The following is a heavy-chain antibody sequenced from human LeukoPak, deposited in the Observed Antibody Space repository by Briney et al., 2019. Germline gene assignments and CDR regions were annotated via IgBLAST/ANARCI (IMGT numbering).Heavy chain of an antibody. CDR3: ARAGVYSSSLYYYYYYMDV. V-gene: IGHV1-2*02. CDR2: INPNSGGT. Sequence: ASVKVSCKASGYTFTGYYMHWVRQAPGQGLEWMGWINPNSGGTNYAQKFQGRVTMTRDTSISTAYMELSRLRSDDTAVYYCARAGVYSSSLYYYYYYMDVWGKGTTVTVSS. J-gene: IGHJ6*03. D-gene: IGHD6-13*01. CDR1: GYTFTGYY.